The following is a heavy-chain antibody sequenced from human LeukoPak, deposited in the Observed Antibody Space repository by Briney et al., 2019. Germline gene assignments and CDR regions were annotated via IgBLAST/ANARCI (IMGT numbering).Heavy chain of an antibody. CDR3: ARPSLNSGSYFDY. J-gene: IGHJ4*02. CDR2: IKQDESEK. Sequence: PGGSLRLSCAASGFIFSSYAMSWVRHTPEKGLEWVANIKQDESEKYYVDSVKGRFTISRDNARNSLYLQMNSLRAEDTAVYYCARPSLNSGSYFDYWGQGTLVTVSS. V-gene: IGHV3-7*01. CDR1: GFIFSSYA. D-gene: IGHD1-26*01.